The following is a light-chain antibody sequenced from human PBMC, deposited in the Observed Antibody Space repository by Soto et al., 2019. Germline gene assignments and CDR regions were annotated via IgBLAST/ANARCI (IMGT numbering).Light chain of an antibody. Sequence: EIVMTQSPATLSVSPGERATLSCRASQSVSSNLAWYQQKPGQAPRLLIYGASTRATGIPARFSGSGSGTEFTLTISSLQSEDFAVYYCQQYSTWPPAFGGGTKVDIK. V-gene: IGKV3-15*01. CDR3: QQYSTWPPA. J-gene: IGKJ4*01. CDR1: QSVSSN. CDR2: GAS.